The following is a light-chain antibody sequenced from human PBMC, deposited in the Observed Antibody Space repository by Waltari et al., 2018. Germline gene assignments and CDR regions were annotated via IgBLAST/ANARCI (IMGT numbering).Light chain of an antibody. CDR2: NAS. Sequence: EIVLKQSPGTLSLSPGESATLSCRATQNIRNYLAWYQQKPGQAPRLLIYNASNRATGIPARFSGSGSGTDFTLAISSLEPEDFAVYYCQQRSDWPLTFGPGTKVEIK. J-gene: IGKJ3*01. CDR1: QNIRNY. CDR3: QQRSDWPLT. V-gene: IGKV3-11*01.